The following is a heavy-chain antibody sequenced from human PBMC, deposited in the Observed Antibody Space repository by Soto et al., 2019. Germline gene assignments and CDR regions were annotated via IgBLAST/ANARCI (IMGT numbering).Heavy chain of an antibody. D-gene: IGHD2-15*01. J-gene: IGHJ5*02. Sequence: QVQLVQSGAEVKKPGSSVKVSCKASGGTFSSYTISWVRQAPGQGLEWMGRIIPILNMTNYAQKFQGSVTMTADKSPDTVYMELSSLRSEDTAVYYCAPSQGIRFDPWGQGTLVIVSS. V-gene: IGHV1-69*02. CDR1: GGTFSSYT. CDR2: IIPILNMT. CDR3: APSQGIRFDP.